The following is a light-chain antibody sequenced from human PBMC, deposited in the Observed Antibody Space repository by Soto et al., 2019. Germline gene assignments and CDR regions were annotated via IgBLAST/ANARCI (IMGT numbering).Light chain of an antibody. CDR1: SSDIGAYNY. Sequence: QSVLTQPPSASGSPGQSVAISCTGTSSDIGAYNYVSWYQQLPGKAPKLVIYEVSNRPSGISDRFSGSKSGQTASLTISGLQTEDEADYFCGSYRSSNTLVVFGGGTKVTVL. CDR2: EVS. CDR3: GSYRSSNTLVV. V-gene: IGLV2-14*01. J-gene: IGLJ3*02.